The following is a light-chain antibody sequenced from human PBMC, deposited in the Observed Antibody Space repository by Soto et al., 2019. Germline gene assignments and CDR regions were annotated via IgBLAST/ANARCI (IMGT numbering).Light chain of an antibody. J-gene: IGLJ2*01. V-gene: IGLV2-23*02. CDR2: EVD. Sequence: QSALTQPASVSGSPGQSITISCTGTSSDVGSYNLISWYQQHPGKAPKLIIYEVDKWPSGVSNRFSGSKSGNTASLTISGLQAEDEADYYCCSYAGSTTFVVFGGGTKLTVL. CDR1: SSDVGSYNL. CDR3: CSYAGSTTFVV.